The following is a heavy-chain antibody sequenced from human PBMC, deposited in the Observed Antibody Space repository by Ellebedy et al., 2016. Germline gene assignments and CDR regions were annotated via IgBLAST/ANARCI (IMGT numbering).Heavy chain of an antibody. D-gene: IGHD2-15*01. V-gene: IGHV1-69*13. Sequence: SVKVSXXASGGTFISYAISWVRQAPGQGLEWMGGVIPLFGTANYAQKFQGRVTITADESTSTAYMELSSLRSEDTAVYYCARDPPYCSGGSCYSGGNAFDIWGQGTMVTVSS. CDR3: ARDPPYCSGGSCYSGGNAFDI. CDR2: VIPLFGTA. CDR1: GGTFISYA. J-gene: IGHJ3*02.